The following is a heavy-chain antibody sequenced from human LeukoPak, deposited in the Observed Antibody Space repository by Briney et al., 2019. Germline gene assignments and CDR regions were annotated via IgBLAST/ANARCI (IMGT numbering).Heavy chain of an antibody. CDR2: INSDGSST. D-gene: IGHD6-19*01. V-gene: IGHV3-74*01. Sequence: PGGSLRLSCAASGFTFSSYWMHWVRQAPGKGLVWVSRINSDGSSTSYADSVKGRFTISRDNAKNTLYLQMNSLRAEDTAVYYCARGFEQWLALDYWGQGTLVTVSS. J-gene: IGHJ4*02. CDR3: ARGFEQWLALDY. CDR1: GFTFSSYW.